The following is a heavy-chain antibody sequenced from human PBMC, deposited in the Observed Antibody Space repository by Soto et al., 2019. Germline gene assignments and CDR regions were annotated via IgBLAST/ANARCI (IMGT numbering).Heavy chain of an antibody. CDR2: MGGSNDDT. V-gene: IGHV3-23*01. Sequence: LRLSCAASGFTFSIFAMSWVRQAPGKGLEWVSGMGGSNDDTYYADSVKGRFTISRDNSKDTLFLQMNSLRAEDTAVYYCAKDRVNHNSVWDPFDIWGQGTMVTV. CDR3: AKDRVNHNSVWDPFDI. D-gene: IGHD1-20*01. CDR1: GFTFSIFA. J-gene: IGHJ3*02.